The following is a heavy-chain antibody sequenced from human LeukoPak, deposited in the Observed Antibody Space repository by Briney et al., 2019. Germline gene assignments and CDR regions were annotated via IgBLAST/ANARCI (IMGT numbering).Heavy chain of an antibody. V-gene: IGHV3-64*01. CDR1: GFTFSIYA. Sequence: PGGSLRLSCAASGFTFSIYAMHWVRQAPGKGLEHVSGISYNGSQTYYGNSVKGRFTISRDNAKNTLYLQMASLRAENMAVYYCVRDRGGSGWYYFDCWGQGTQVTVSS. CDR3: VRDRGGSGWYYFDC. J-gene: IGHJ4*02. D-gene: IGHD6-19*01. CDR2: ISYNGSQT.